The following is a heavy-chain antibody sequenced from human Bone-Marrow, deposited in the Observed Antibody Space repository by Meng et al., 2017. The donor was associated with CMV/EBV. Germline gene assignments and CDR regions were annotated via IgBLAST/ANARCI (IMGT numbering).Heavy chain of an antibody. Sequence: SVKVSCKASGGIFSSYTISWVRQAPGQGLEWMGRIIPILGIANYAQKFQGRVTITADKSTSTAYMELSSLRPEDTAVYYCAIGISGVVPAAGGDYWGQGTLVTVSS. D-gene: IGHD2-2*01. CDR2: IIPILGIA. CDR3: AIGISGVVPAAGGDY. J-gene: IGHJ4*02. V-gene: IGHV1-69*02. CDR1: GGIFSSYT.